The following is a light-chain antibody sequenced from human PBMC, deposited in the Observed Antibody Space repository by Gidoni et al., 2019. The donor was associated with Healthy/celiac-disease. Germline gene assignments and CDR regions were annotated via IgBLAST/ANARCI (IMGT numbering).Light chain of an antibody. CDR2: KAA. J-gene: IGKJ1*01. CDR1: QSISSW. Sequence: DIQMTQSPSTLSASVGDRVTLTCRASQSISSWLAWDQQKPGKAPKLLIYKAASLESGVPSRFSGSGSGTEFTLTISSLQPDDFASYYCQQYNSPWTCGQGTKVEIK. V-gene: IGKV1-5*03. CDR3: QQYNSPWT.